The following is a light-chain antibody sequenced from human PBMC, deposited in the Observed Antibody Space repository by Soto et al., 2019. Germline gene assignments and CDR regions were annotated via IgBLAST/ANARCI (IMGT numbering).Light chain of an antibody. V-gene: IGLV2-23*01. CDR1: SSDVGSYNL. CDR3: CSYAGSSTPWV. J-gene: IGLJ3*02. Sequence: QPVLTQPASVSGSPGQSITISCTGTSSDVGSYNLVSGYQQHPGKAPKLMIYEGSKRPSGVSNRFSGSKSGNTASLTISGLQAEDEADYYCCSYAGSSTPWVFGGGTKLTVL. CDR2: EGS.